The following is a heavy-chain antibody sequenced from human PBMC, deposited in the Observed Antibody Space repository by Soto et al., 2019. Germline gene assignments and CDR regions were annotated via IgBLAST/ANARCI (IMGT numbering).Heavy chain of an antibody. Sequence: QVQLVESGGGVVQPGRSLRLSCAASGFTFSSYGMHWVRQAPGKGLEWVAVISYDGRNKYYADSVKGRFTSYRDNSKNTXYXXMNSLRAEDTAVYYCAKEGSDYEILTGSGYYGMDVWGQGTTVTVSS. D-gene: IGHD3-9*01. CDR1: GFTFSSYG. V-gene: IGHV3-30*18. J-gene: IGHJ6*02. CDR2: ISYDGRNK. CDR3: AKEGSDYEILTGSGYYGMDV.